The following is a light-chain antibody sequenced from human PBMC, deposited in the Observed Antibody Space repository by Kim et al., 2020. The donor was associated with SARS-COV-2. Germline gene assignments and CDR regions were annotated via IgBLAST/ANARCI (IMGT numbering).Light chain of an antibody. Sequence: VSPGQTASIACSGDKLGDKYACWYQQKPGQSPVLVIYQDSKRPSGIPERFSGSNSGNTATLTISGTQAMDEADYYCQAWDSSTHVVFGGGTKLTVL. CDR3: QAWDSSTHVV. V-gene: IGLV3-1*01. CDR2: QDS. J-gene: IGLJ2*01. CDR1: KLGDKY.